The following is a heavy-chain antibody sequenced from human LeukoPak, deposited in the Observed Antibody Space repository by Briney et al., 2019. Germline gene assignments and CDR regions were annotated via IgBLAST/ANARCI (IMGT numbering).Heavy chain of an antibody. V-gene: IGHV3-23*01. J-gene: IGHJ4*02. CDR1: GFTFISYA. CDR2: ISGSGGST. D-gene: IGHD6-13*01. Sequence: GGSLRLSCAASGFTFISYAMSWVRQAPGKGLEWVSAISGSGGSTYYADSVKGRFTISRDNSKNTLYLQMNSLRAEDTAVYYCAKVEAAAPRSYFDYWGQGTLVTVSS. CDR3: AKVEAAAPRSYFDY.